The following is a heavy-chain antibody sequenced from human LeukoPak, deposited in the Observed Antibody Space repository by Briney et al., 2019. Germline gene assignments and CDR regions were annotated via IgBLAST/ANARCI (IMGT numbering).Heavy chain of an antibody. J-gene: IGHJ6*03. CDR2: MNPNSGNT. V-gene: IGHV1-8*03. CDR3: ARLGIAVAGYYYYYMDV. CDR1: GYTFTSYD. D-gene: IGHD6-19*01. Sequence: ASVKVSCKASGYTFTSYDINWVRQATGQGLEWMGWMNPNSGNTGYAQKFQGRVTITRNTSISTAYMELSGLRSEDTAVYYCARLGIAVAGYYYYYMDVWGKGTTVTVSS.